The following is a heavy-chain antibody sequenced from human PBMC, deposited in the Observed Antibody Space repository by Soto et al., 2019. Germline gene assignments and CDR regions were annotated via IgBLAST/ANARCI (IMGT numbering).Heavy chain of an antibody. CDR1: GYTFTNYG. CDR2: ISPYNGNT. Sequence: ASVKVSFKASGYTFTNYGIFWLRQAPVQGLEWMGCISPYNGNTYYAQKIQGRVTMTTDTSISRAYRKLSSLRSYHTPGYYWSRAPTDSIVYYKYYFDYWGKGTLVTVSS. V-gene: IGHV1-18*04. J-gene: IGHJ4*02. CDR3: SRAPTDSIVYYKYYFDY. D-gene: IGHD3-22*01.